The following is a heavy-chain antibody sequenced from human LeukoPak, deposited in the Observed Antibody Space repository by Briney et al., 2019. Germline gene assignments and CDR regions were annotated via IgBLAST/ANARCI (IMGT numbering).Heavy chain of an antibody. CDR3: ARSGAPWSFDY. CDR2: IYHSGST. J-gene: IGHJ4*02. Sequence: PSETLSLTCAVSGYSISSGYYWGRIRQPPGKGLEWIGTIYHSGSTYSNPSLKSRVTISIDTYKNQFSLKLSSVTAADTAFYYCARSGAPWSFDYWGQGTLVTVSS. V-gene: IGHV4-38-2*01. D-gene: IGHD3-10*01. CDR1: GYSISSGYY.